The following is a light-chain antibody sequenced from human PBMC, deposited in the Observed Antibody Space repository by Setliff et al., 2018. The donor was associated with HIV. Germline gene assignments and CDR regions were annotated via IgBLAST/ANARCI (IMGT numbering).Light chain of an antibody. CDR1: TSDVGSYNY. CDR3: CSYAGSYTFPYV. CDR2: DVT. V-gene: IGLV2-11*01. Sequence: QSALTQPRSVSGSPGQSVTISCTGTTSDVGSYNYVSRYQQHPGKAPKLMIYDVTKRPSGVPDRFSGSKSGNTASLTISGLQAEDEADYCCCSYAGSYTFPYVFGTGTKVTVL. J-gene: IGLJ1*01.